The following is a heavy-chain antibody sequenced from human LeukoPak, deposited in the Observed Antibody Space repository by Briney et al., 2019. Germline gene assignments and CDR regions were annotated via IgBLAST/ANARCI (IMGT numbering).Heavy chain of an antibody. D-gene: IGHD6-13*01. V-gene: IGHV4-31*03. CDR2: IYYSGST. Sequence: TASETLSLTCNVSGGSISSGGYYWSWIRQHPGKGLEWIGYIYYSGSTYYNPSLKSRLTISVDTSRNQFYLNLSSVTAADTAVYYCARLTYSSSWTPWFDPWGQGTLVTVSS. CDR1: GGSISSGGYY. CDR3: ARLTYSSSWTPWFDP. J-gene: IGHJ5*02.